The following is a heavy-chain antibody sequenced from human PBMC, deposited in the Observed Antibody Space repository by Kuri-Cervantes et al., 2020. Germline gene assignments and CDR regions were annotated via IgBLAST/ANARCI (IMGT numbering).Heavy chain of an antibody. CDR1: GFTFSNAW. CDR2: IYHSGST. V-gene: IGHV4/OR15-8*01. D-gene: IGHD4-17*01. Sequence: ESLKISCAASGFTFSNAWMSWVRQAPGKGLEWVGYIYHSGSTYYNPSLKSRVTISVDTSKNQFSLKLSSVTAADTAVYYCAREKTYGDYPLGAFDIWGQGTMVTVS. J-gene: IGHJ3*02. CDR3: AREKTYGDYPLGAFDI.